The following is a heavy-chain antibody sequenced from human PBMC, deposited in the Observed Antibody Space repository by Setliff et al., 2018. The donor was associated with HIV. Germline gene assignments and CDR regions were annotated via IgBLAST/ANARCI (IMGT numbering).Heavy chain of an antibody. CDR2: INGGNGHT. D-gene: IGHD3-10*01. Sequence: SVKVSCKTSGYTFTGYYIHWVRQAPGQGLEWMGWINGGNGHTKSSERFQGRVTFSRDSSASTAQMELSSLTSEDTAVYFCARGMIRGAIITEFDSWGQGTLVTVSS. CDR3: ARGMIRGAIITEFDS. CDR1: GYTFTGYY. J-gene: IGHJ4*02. V-gene: IGHV1-3*01.